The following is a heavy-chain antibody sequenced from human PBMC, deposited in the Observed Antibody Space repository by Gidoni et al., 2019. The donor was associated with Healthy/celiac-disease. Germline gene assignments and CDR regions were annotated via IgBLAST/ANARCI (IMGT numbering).Heavy chain of an antibody. CDR1: GGTFGSNA. V-gene: IGHV1-69*19. CDR2: IFPIFGTA. CDR3: ARAMITGTTWGGLGYGMDV. D-gene: IGHD1-7*01. J-gene: IGHJ6*02. Sequence: QVQLVQSGAEGKKPGSSEKVRCKASGGTFGSNASSWVRQSPGQGLEWMGGIFPIFGTANYAQKFHGRVTITADESTGTAYMELSSLRSEDTAVYYCARAMITGTTWGGLGYGMDVWGQGPTVTVSS.